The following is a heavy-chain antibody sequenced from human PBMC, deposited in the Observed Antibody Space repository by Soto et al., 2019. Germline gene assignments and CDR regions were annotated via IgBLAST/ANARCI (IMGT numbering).Heavy chain of an antibody. Sequence: ASVKVSCKASGYTFTSYGISWVRQAPGQGLEWMGGISAYNGNTKYAQKLQGRVPMTTDTYTSTAYMELRSLRSDDAAVYYCAREPNREGFRHCGYSSGWSFEYWG. D-gene: IGHD6-19*01. CDR1: GYTFTSYG. CDR3: AREPNREGFRHCGYSSGWSFEY. V-gene: IGHV1-18*01. CDR2: ISAYNGNT. J-gene: IGHJ4*01.